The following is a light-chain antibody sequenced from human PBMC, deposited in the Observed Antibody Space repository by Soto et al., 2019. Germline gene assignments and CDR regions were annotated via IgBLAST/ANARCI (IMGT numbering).Light chain of an antibody. CDR2: EVS. V-gene: IGLV2-14*01. CDR1: SSDVGSYNY. CDR3: NSYETTTWV. J-gene: IGLJ3*02. Sequence: QSALTQPASVSGSPGQSITISCTGTSSDVGSYNYVSWYQHHPGKAPKLMIYEVSDRPSGVSNRFSGSKSGNTASLTISGHQAEEEADNYCNSYETTTWVFGGGTKVTVL.